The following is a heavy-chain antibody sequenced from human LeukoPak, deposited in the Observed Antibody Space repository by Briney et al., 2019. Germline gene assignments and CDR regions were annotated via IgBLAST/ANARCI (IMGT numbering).Heavy chain of an antibody. Sequence: SETLSLTCAVYGGSFSGYYWSWIRQPPGKGLEWIGEINHSGSTNYNPSLKSRVTISVDTSKNQISLKLSSVTAADTAVYYCARGRSRGYFDYWGQGTLVTVSS. J-gene: IGHJ4*02. D-gene: IGHD6-13*01. CDR1: GGSFSGYY. CDR3: ARGRSRGYFDY. CDR2: INHSGST. V-gene: IGHV4-34*01.